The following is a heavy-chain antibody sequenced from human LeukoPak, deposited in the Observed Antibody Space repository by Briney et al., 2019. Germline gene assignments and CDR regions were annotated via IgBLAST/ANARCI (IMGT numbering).Heavy chain of an antibody. CDR2: MNPNSGNT. J-gene: IGHJ4*02. Sequence: ASVKVSCKASGYTFTSYDINWVRQATGQGLEWMGWMNPNSGNTGYAQKFQGRVTMTRNTSISTAYMELSSLRSEDTAVHYCARRNWGIAAADYWGQGTLVTVSS. V-gene: IGHV1-8*01. CDR3: ARRNWGIAAADY. CDR1: GYTFTSYD. D-gene: IGHD6-13*01.